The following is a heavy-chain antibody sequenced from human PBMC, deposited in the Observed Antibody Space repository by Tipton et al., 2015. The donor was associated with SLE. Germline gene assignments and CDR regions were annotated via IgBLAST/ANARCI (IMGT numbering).Heavy chain of an antibody. CDR2: ISGGGGST. Sequence: SLRLSCAASGFTFRTYAMAWVRQSPGKGLEWVSLISGGGGSTHYADPVRGRFTISRDNSKNTLSLQLNTLRADDTAIYYCAKDRYCGGGTCFASYFDLWGQGTPVTVSS. V-gene: IGHV3-23*01. D-gene: IGHD2-21*01. J-gene: IGHJ4*02. CDR3: AKDRYCGGGTCFASYFDL. CDR1: GFTFRTYA.